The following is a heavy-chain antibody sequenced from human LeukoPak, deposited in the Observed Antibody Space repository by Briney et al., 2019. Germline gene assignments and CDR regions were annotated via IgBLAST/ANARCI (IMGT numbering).Heavy chain of an antibody. CDR2: INHSGST. V-gene: IGHV4-34*01. Sequence: KASETLSLTCAVYGGSFSGYYWSWIRQPSGKGLEWIGEINHSGSTNYNPSLKSRVTISVDTSKNQFSLKLSSVTAADTAVYYCARGSRYSSSWYVRNWFDPWGQGTLVTVSS. D-gene: IGHD6-13*01. CDR1: GGSFSGYY. J-gene: IGHJ5*02. CDR3: ARGSRYSSSWYVRNWFDP.